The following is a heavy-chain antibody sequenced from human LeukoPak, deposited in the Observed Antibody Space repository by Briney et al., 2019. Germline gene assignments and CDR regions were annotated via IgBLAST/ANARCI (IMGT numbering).Heavy chain of an antibody. V-gene: IGHV7-4-1*02. Sequence: GASVKVSCKASGYTFTSYAMNWVRQAPGQGLEWMGWINTNTGNPTYAQGFTGRFVFSLDTSVSTAYLQISSLKAEDTAVYYCAGDRRSYWDYYYYGMDVWGQGTTVTVSS. CDR1: GYTFTSYA. D-gene: IGHD1-26*01. J-gene: IGHJ6*02. CDR2: INTNTGNP. CDR3: AGDRRSYWDYYYYGMDV.